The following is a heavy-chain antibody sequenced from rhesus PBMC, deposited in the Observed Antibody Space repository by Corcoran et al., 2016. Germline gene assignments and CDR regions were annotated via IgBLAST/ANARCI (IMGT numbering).Heavy chain of an antibody. J-gene: IGHJ4*01. V-gene: IGHV4-169*02. D-gene: IGHD6-31*01. CDR1: GGSISSSY. CDR2: IYGSGRST. CDR3: ASEGYSSGLDF. Sequence: QLQLQESGPGLVKPSETLSVTCAVSGGSISSSYWSWIRQAPGKGLEWIGYIYGSGRSTNYHPSLKSRVTLSVDTSTSQLSLKLSSVTAADTAVYYCASEGYSSGLDFWGQGVLVTVSS.